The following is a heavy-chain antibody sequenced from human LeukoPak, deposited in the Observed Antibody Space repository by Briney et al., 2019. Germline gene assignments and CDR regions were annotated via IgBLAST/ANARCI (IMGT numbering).Heavy chain of an antibody. CDR1: GGSISSGDYY. D-gene: IGHD3-3*01. CDR2: IYYSGST. V-gene: IGHV4-30-4*01. Sequence: SETLSLTCTVSGGSISSGDYYWSWIRQPPGKGLEWIGYIYYSGSTYYNPSLKSRVTISVDTSKNQFSLKLSPVTAADTAVYFCAGYYSSIYGMDVWGQGTSVTVSS. CDR3: AGYYSSIYGMDV. J-gene: IGHJ6*02.